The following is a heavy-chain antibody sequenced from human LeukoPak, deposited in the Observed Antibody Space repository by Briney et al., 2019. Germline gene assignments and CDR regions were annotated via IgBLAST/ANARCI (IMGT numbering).Heavy chain of an antibody. CDR3: ARRAGAYSHPYDY. D-gene: IGHD4/OR15-4a*01. CDR2: IYSGGST. V-gene: IGHV3-53*01. J-gene: IGHJ4*02. CDR1: GFTFSSYE. Sequence: GGSLRLSCAASGFTFSSYEMNWVRQAPGKGLEWVSVIYSGGSTYYADSVKGRFTIFRDNSKNTLYLQMNSLRAEDTAVYYCARRAGAYSHPYDYWGQGTLVTVSS.